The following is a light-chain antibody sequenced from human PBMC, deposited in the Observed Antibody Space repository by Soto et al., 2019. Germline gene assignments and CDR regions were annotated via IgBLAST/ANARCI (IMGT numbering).Light chain of an antibody. CDR2: GAS. CDR3: QQYGSSPRT. V-gene: IGKV3-20*01. Sequence: ERVMTKSRAILYVSKGERATLSCRASQSVSTNLAWYQQKPGQAPRLLIYGASSRATGIPDRFSGSGSGTDFTLTISRLEPEDFAVYYCQQYGSSPRTFGQGTNVDI. CDR1: QSVSTN. J-gene: IGKJ1*01.